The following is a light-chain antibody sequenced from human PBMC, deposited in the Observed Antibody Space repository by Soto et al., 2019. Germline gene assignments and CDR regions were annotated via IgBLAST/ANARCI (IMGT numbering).Light chain of an antibody. CDR3: QQYNDWPPLT. Sequence: EVVMTQSPATLSVSPGERATLSCRASQSVSTKLAWYQQKPGQAPRLLIYDTSTRATAIPARFSGSGSGTEFTLTISILQSEDFAVYYCQQYNDWPPLTFGGGTKVEIK. CDR2: DTS. CDR1: QSVSTK. J-gene: IGKJ4*01. V-gene: IGKV3-15*01.